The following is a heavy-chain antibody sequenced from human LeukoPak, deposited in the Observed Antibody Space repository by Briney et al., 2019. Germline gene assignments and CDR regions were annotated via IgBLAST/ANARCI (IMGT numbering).Heavy chain of an antibody. D-gene: IGHD7-27*01. CDR3: ARSGDRGAFDI. Sequence: GGSLRLSCAASRFTFSIYSMNWVRQAPGKGLEWVSYISSSSTTIYYADSVKGRFTISRDNAKNSLYLQMNSLRAEDTAVYYCARSGDRGAFDIWGQGTMVTVSS. J-gene: IGHJ3*02. CDR2: ISSSSTTI. CDR1: RFTFSIYS. V-gene: IGHV3-48*01.